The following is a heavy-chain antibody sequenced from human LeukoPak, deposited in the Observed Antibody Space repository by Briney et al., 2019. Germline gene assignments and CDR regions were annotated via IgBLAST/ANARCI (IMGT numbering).Heavy chain of an antibody. Sequence: SETLSLTCTVSGGSISSYYWSWIRQPAGKGLEWIGRIYTSGSTNYNPSLKSRVIISVDTSKNQFSLKLSSVTAADTAVYYCARGGGAYTGYDSWAYYYMDVWGEGTTVTVSS. V-gene: IGHV4-4*07. CDR3: ARGGGAYTGYDSWAYYYMDV. J-gene: IGHJ6*03. CDR2: IYTSGST. CDR1: GGSISSYY. D-gene: IGHD5-12*01.